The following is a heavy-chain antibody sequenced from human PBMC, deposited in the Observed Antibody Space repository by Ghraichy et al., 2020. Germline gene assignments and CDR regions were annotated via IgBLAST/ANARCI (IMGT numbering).Heavy chain of an antibody. J-gene: IGHJ4*02. Sequence: GESLNISCAASGFTFNIYAMVWVRQAPGKGLEWVSAISGTGTNTYYADSVTGRFTISRDNSKNMLYLQMDSLRAEDTAVYYCAKYAQYFYDSSGYYRHGFDYWGQGTLVTVSS. V-gene: IGHV3-23*01. CDR2: ISGTGTNT. CDR3: AKYAQYFYDSSGYYRHGFDY. CDR1: GFTFNIYA. D-gene: IGHD3-22*01.